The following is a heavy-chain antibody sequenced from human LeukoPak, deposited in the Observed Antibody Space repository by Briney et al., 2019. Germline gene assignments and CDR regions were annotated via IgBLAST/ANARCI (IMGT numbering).Heavy chain of an antibody. Sequence: GASVTVSCKASGYTFTSYYMHWVRQAPGQGLEWMGIINPSGGSTNYAQKFQGRVTMTRDTSTSTVYMELSSLRSEDTAVYYCARKRAVVPDFDLWGRGTLVTVSS. CDR1: GYTFTSYY. J-gene: IGHJ2*01. V-gene: IGHV1-46*01. D-gene: IGHD2-2*01. CDR3: ARKRAVVPDFDL. CDR2: INPSGGST.